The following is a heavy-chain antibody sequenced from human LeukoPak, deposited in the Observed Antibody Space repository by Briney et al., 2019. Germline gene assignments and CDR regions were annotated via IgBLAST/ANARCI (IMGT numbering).Heavy chain of an antibody. Sequence: GGSLRLSCAASGFTFSSYALSWVRQAPGKGLEWVSAISGSGDTTYYADSVKGRFTISGDNSKNTLYLQINSLRAEDTAIFYCAKATVAKVVVITTSFDYWGQGTLVTVSS. J-gene: IGHJ4*02. CDR2: ISGSGDTT. V-gene: IGHV3-23*01. CDR3: AKATVAKVVVITTSFDY. CDR1: GFTFSSYA. D-gene: IGHD3-22*01.